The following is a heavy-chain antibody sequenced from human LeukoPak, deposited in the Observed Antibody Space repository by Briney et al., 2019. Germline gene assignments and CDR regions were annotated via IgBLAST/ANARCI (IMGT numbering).Heavy chain of an antibody. D-gene: IGHD2-2*01. V-gene: IGHV1-2*04. Sequence: GASVKVSCKASGYTFTRYYMHWVRQAPGQGLEWMGWINPNSGGTNYAQKFQGWVTMTRDTSISTAYMELSRLRSDDTAVYYCAISRRGCCSSTSCYGGWFDPWGQGTLVTVSS. CDR3: AISRRGCCSSTSCYGGWFDP. CDR2: INPNSGGT. J-gene: IGHJ5*02. CDR1: GYTFTRYY.